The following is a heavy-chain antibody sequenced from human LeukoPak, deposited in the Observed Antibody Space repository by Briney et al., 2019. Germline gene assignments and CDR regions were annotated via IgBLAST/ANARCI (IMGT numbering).Heavy chain of an antibody. CDR3: ARRYNDSSGYKGALDI. V-gene: IGHV3-74*01. CDR1: GFTLSTYW. J-gene: IGHJ3*02. CDR2: INSDGSST. Sequence: PGGSLRLSCAASGFTLSTYWMHWVRQGPGKGLVWVARINSDGSSTSYAESVKGRFTISRDNVKNTLYLQMNNLRAEDTAVYYCARRYNDSSGYKGALDIWGQGTMATVSS. D-gene: IGHD3-22*01.